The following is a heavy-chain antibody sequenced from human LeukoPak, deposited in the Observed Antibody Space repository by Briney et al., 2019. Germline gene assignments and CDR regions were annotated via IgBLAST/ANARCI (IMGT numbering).Heavy chain of an antibody. Sequence: PGGSLRLSCAASGFTFSSYCMSWVRQAPGKGLEWVANIKQDGSGKYYVDSVKGRFTISRDNAKNSLYLQMNSLRAEDTAVYYCARDGDSSGWYGFDYWGQGTLVTVSS. J-gene: IGHJ4*02. CDR1: GFTFSSYC. CDR2: IKQDGSGK. D-gene: IGHD6-19*01. CDR3: ARDGDSSGWYGFDY. V-gene: IGHV3-7*01.